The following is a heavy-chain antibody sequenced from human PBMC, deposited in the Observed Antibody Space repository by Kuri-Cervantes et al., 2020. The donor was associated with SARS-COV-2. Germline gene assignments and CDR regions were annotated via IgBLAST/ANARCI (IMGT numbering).Heavy chain of an antibody. CDR2: IYYSGST. CDR1: GCSISSSSYY. CDR3: ARVGVVIAIPDY. D-gene: IGHD2-21*01. Sequence: SETLSLTCTVSGCSISSSSYYWGWIRQPPGKGLEWIGSIYYSGSTYYNPSLKSRVTISVDTSKNQFSLKLSSVTAADTAVYYCARVGVVIAIPDYWGQGTLVPSPQ. V-gene: IGHV4-39*07. J-gene: IGHJ4*02.